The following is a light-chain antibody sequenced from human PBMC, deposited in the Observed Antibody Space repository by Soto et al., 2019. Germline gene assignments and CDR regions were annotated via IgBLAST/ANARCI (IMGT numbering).Light chain of an antibody. J-gene: IGKJ1*01. CDR2: KAS. CDR1: QIISSW. Sequence: DIQMTQSPSTLSASVGDRVTITCRASQIISSWLAWYQQKPGKAPKLLIYKASNLESGVPSRFSGSGSGTEFTLTISSLQADDFATYYCQQFNSYSWTFGQGTKVDIK. V-gene: IGKV1-5*03. CDR3: QQFNSYSWT.